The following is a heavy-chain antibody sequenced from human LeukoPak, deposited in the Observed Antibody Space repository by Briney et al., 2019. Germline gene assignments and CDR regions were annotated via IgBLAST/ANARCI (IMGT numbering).Heavy chain of an antibody. J-gene: IGHJ4*02. V-gene: IGHV1-69*01. D-gene: IGHD4-17*01. CDR2: IIPIFGTA. CDR1: GGTFSSYA. Sequence: ASVKVSCKASGGTFSSYAISWVRQAPGQGLEWMGGIIPIFGTANYAQKFQGSVTITADESTSTAYMELSSLRSEDTAVYYCARGEDYGDSLFPFDYWGQGTLVTVSS. CDR3: ARGEDYGDSLFPFDY.